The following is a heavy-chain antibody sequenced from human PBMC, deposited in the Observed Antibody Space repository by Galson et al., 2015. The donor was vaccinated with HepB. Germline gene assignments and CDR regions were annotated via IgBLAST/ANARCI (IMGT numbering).Heavy chain of an antibody. CDR2: IYPGDSDT. Sequence: QSGAEVKEPGEFLKISCKASGYSLTNYWIAWVRQMPGKGLEWMGIIYPGDSDTRYSPSFQGQVTISVDKSISTAYLQWSSLKASNTAMYYCARTRTTAISAPFDHWGQGTLVTVSS. D-gene: IGHD2-2*02. CDR3: ARTRTTAISAPFDH. V-gene: IGHV5-51*01. J-gene: IGHJ5*02. CDR1: GYSLTNYW.